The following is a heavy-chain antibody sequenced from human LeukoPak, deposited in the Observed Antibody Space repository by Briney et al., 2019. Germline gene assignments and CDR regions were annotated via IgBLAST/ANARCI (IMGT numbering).Heavy chain of an antibody. D-gene: IGHD1-26*01. Sequence: GGSLRLSCAASGFTFSSYAMHWVRQAPGKGLEWVAVISYDGSNKYYADSVKGRFTISRDNSKNTLYLQMNSLRAEDTAVYYCARGRWEPSPTPLFDYWGQGTLVTVSS. V-gene: IGHV3-30-3*01. J-gene: IGHJ4*02. CDR1: GFTFSSYA. CDR2: ISYDGSNK. CDR3: ARGRWEPSPTPLFDY.